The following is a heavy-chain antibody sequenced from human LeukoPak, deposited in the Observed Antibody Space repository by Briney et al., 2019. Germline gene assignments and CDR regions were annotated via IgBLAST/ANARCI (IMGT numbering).Heavy chain of an antibody. CDR2: ISGSGGST. CDR3: AKDPLVNSQEYFDY. D-gene: IGHD2/OR15-2a*01. V-gene: IGHV3-23*01. Sequence: GGSLRLSCAASGFRFSSYAMSWVRQAPGKRLEWVSAISGSGGSTYYAESVKGRFTISRDNSKNSLYLQMNSLRAEDTAVYYCAKDPLVNSQEYFDYWGQGTLVTVSS. CDR1: GFRFSSYA. J-gene: IGHJ4*02.